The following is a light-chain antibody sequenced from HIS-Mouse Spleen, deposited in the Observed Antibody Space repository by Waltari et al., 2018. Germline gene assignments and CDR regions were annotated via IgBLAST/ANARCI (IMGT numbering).Light chain of an antibody. CDR1: QSVLYSSNNKNY. CDR2: WAS. CDR3: QQYYSTPYT. V-gene: IGKV4-1*01. J-gene: IGKJ2*01. Sequence: DIVMTQSPDPLAVSLGPRPTINCKSRQSVLYSSNNKNYLAWYQQKPGQPPKLLIYWASTRESGVPDRFSGSGSGTDFTLTISSLQAEDVAVYYCQQYYSTPYTFGQGTKLEIK.